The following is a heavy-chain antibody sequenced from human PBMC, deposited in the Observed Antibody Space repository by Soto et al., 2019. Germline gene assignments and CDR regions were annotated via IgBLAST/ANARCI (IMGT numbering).Heavy chain of an antibody. J-gene: IGHJ6*02. D-gene: IGHD6-19*01. CDR3: AKDLAVRASHRGRYFSSMDV. CDR1: GFTFGNYA. V-gene: IGHV3-23*04. CDR2: ISGSGSSP. Sequence: EVQVVESGGGLAQPGGSLRLSCVASGFTFGNYAMSWVRQAPGKGLEWVSAISGSGSSPYYADSVKGRSTIFRDNPKNTLHLPMTSLPAQDTAAYYCAKDLAVRASHRGRYFSSMDVWGQGTTVTVSS.